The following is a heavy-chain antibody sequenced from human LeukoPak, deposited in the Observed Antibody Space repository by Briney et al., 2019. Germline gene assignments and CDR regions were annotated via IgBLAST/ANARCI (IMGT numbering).Heavy chain of an antibody. CDR1: AFTFSSYS. CDR2: ISSGGSTI. CDR3: AKDLRYSGSNDHYYFDY. Sequence: GGSLRLSCAASAFTFSSYSMNWVRQAPGKGLEWVSYISSGGSTIYYADSVKGRFTISRDNSKNTVYLQMNSLRSEDTAVYYCAKDLRYSGSNDHYYFDYWGQGTLVTVSS. J-gene: IGHJ4*02. D-gene: IGHD1-26*01. V-gene: IGHV3-48*01.